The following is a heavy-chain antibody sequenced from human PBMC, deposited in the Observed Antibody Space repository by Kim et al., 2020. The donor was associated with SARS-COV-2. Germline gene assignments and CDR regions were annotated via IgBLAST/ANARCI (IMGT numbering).Heavy chain of an antibody. CDR2: INAGNGNT. J-gene: IGHJ4*02. V-gene: IGHV1-3*01. CDR3: ARSVGLYGSGSYYHY. D-gene: IGHD3-10*01. CDR1: GYTFTSYA. Sequence: ASVKVSCKASGYTFTSYAMHWVRQAPGQRLEWMGWINAGNGNTKYSQKFQGRVTITRDTSASTAYMELSSLRSEDTAVYYCARSVGLYGSGSYYHYWGQGTLVTVSS.